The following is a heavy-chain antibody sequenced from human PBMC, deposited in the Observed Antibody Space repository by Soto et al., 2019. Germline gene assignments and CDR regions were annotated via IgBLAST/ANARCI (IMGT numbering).Heavy chain of an antibody. CDR1: GDSISGSRHF. Sequence: SQTLSLTCSVSGDSISGSRHFWGWVLQPPVKGLEWIGSIYSSGTTYHNPSPKSRVTISVDASDNQFSLKLSSVTDADTAVYYCARHSQVQGMADNRFDPWGQGTLVTVSS. V-gene: IGHV4-39*01. D-gene: IGHD1-1*01. CDR3: ARHSQVQGMADNRFDP. CDR2: IYSSGTT. J-gene: IGHJ5*02.